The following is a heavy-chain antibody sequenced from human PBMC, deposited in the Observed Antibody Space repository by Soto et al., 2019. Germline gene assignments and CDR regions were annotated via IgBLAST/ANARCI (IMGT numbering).Heavy chain of an antibody. CDR3: ARYGSTPGSSDYFLWY. Sequence: QVHLQESGPGLVKPSETLSLTCTVSGGSINNYYWSWIRQPPGKGLEWIGYIYYSGSTIYNPSLKSRVTISVDTSSNHFSLRLSSVTAADTAVYYCARYGSTPGSSDYFLWYWGQGTLVTVAS. CDR1: GGSINNYY. D-gene: IGHD3-22*01. J-gene: IGHJ4*02. V-gene: IGHV4-59*01. CDR2: IYYSGST.